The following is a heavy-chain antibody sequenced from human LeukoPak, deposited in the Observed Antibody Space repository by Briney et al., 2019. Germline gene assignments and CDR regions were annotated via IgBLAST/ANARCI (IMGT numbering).Heavy chain of an antibody. CDR3: ARDVNSSGYYSYDY. CDR2: IYHSGST. D-gene: IGHD3-22*01. Sequence: SETLSLTCTVSGGSISSSSYFWAWIRQPPGKGLEWIGSIYHSGSTYYNPSLKSRVTISVDTSKNQFSLKLSSVTAADTAVYYCARDVNSSGYYSYDYWGQGTLVTVSS. J-gene: IGHJ4*02. CDR1: GGSISSSSYF. V-gene: IGHV4-39*07.